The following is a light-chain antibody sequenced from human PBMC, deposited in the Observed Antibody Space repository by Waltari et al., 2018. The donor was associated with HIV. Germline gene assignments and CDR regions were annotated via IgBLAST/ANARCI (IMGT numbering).Light chain of an antibody. Sequence: QSALTQPASVSGSPGQSITISCPGTRSDVGGFNYVSWYQQHPGKAPKLMIYDVNNRPSGISNRFSGSKSGNTASLTISGLQAEDEADYYCSSYTSSNTLYVFGTGTKVTVL. CDR2: DVN. J-gene: IGLJ1*01. CDR3: SSYTSSNTLYV. V-gene: IGLV2-14*03. CDR1: RSDVGGFNY.